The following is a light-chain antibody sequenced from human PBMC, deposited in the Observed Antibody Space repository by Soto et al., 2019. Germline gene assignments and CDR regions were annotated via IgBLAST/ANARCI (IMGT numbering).Light chain of an antibody. CDR2: EDS. Sequence: NFMLTQPHSLSESPGKSVPVSCTRMGGSIARIYVQWFPQRPDRAPTTVIYEDSERPSGVPDRFSGSIDISSNSASLTISGLKPEDEADYYCQTYDDSSHVIFGGGTKVTVL. CDR3: QTYDDSSHVI. V-gene: IGLV6-57*04. CDR1: GGSIARIY. J-gene: IGLJ2*01.